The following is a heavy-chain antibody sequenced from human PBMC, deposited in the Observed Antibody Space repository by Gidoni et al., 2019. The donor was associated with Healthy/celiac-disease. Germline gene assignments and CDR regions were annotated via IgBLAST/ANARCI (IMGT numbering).Heavy chain of an antibody. D-gene: IGHD3-10*01. J-gene: IGHJ5*02. CDR2: INPSGGST. V-gene: IGHV1-46*01. CDR1: GYPFTSYY. Sequence: QVQLVQSGAEVKKPGASVKVSCKASGYPFTSYYMHWVRQAPGQGLEWMGIINPSGGSTSYAQKFQGRVTMTRDTSTSTVYMELSSLRSEDTAVYYCARNYGSGSYYVSWFDPWGQGTLVTVSS. CDR3: ARNYGSGSYYVSWFDP.